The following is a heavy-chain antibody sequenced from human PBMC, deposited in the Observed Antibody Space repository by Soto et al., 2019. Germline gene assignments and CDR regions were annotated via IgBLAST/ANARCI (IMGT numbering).Heavy chain of an antibody. Sequence: SETLSLTCAVSGGSISSSSYYWGWIRQPPGKGLEWIGSIYYIGSTYYNPSLKSRVTISVDTSKNQFSLRLSSVAAADTAVYYCARHTTTMVRGINGINWFDPWGQGTLVTVSS. CDR3: ARHTTTMVRGINGINWFDP. V-gene: IGHV4-39*01. CDR2: IYYIGST. D-gene: IGHD3-10*01. J-gene: IGHJ5*02. CDR1: GGSISSSSYY.